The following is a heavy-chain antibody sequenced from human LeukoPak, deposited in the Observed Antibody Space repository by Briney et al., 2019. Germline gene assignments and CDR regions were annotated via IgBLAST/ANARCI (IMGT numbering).Heavy chain of an antibody. CDR1: GGSISSYY. CDR3: ARLPAAPIARWFDP. D-gene: IGHD2-2*01. J-gene: IGHJ5*02. CDR2: IYHSGST. Sequence: PSETLSLTCTVSGGSISSYYWGWIRQPPGKGLEWIGSIYHSGSTYYNPSLKSRVTISVDTSENQFSLKLSSVTAADTAVYYCARLPAAPIARWFDPWGQGTLVTVSS. V-gene: IGHV4-38-2*02.